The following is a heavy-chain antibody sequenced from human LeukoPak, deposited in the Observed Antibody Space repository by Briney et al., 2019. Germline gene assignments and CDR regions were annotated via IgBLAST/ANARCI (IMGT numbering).Heavy chain of an antibody. Sequence: GGSLRLSCEASGFTCFDFPMNLVRKAPGKGLEWVSHIRTDGTITYADSVKGRFTISRDDAKTSVYLQMNSLRDEDTAIYYCARDNIWAFDIQGQGTMVTVAS. CDR3: ARDNIWAFDI. CDR1: GFTCFDFP. V-gene: IGHV3-69-1*01. CDR2: IRTDGTI. J-gene: IGHJ3*02. D-gene: IGHD2/OR15-2a*01.